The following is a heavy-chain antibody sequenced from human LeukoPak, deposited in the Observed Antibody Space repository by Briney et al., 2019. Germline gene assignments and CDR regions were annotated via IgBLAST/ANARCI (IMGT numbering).Heavy chain of an antibody. CDR3: AKDRYSTSSTFTINPFDY. V-gene: IGHV3-23*01. D-gene: IGHD6-13*01. J-gene: IGHJ4*02. CDR2: ISRSGGST. Sequence: PGGSLRLSCAASGSTFSNYAMSWVRQAPGKGLEWVSAISRSGGSTYYADSVKGRFTISRDNSKSTLDLQMNSLRVEDTAVYYCAKDRYSTSSTFTINPFDYWGQGILVTVSS. CDR1: GSTFSNYA.